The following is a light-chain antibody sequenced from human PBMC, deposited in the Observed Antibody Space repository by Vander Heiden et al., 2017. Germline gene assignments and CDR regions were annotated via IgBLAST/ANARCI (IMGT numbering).Light chain of an antibody. CDR2: AAS. CDR1: QSISSY. J-gene: IGKJ3*01. V-gene: IGKV1-39*01. CDR3: QQSYSTLIT. Sequence: DIQLTQSPSSLSASVGDRVTITCRASQSISSYLNWYQQKPGKAPKLLIYAASSLQSGVPSRFRGSGSGTAFTLTISSLQPEDFATYYCQQSYSTLITFGPGTKVDIK.